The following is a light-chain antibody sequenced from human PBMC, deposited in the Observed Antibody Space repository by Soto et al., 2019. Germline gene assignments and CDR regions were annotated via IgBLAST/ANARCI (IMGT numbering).Light chain of an antibody. CDR2: EVS. V-gene: IGLV2-8*01. CDR3: RSYAGSQGV. CDR1: SSDVGGNNY. J-gene: IGLJ2*01. Sequence: QSALTQPPSASGSPGQSVTISCTGTSSDVGGNNYVSWYQQQPGKAPKLMIYEVSKRPSGVPDRFSGSKSGNTASLTVSGLQVEDEADYYCRSYAGSQGVLGGGTKVTVL.